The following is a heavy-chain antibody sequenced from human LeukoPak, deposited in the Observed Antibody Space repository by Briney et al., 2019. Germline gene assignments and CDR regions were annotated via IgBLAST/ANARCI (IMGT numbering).Heavy chain of an antibody. J-gene: IGHJ6*03. CDR1: GFTFSVYY. CDR3: ARHTLNYYYYMDV. CDR2: ISSSDNTI. Sequence: GGSLRLSCAASGFTFSVYYMSWIRLAPGKGLEWVSYISSSDNTISYADSVKGRFTISRDNVKNSLYLQMNSLRAEDTAVYYCARHTLNYYYYMDVWGKGTTVTISS. V-gene: IGHV3-11*01.